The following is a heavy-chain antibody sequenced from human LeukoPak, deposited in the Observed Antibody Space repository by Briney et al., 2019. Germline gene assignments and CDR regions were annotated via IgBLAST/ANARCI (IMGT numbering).Heavy chain of an antibody. V-gene: IGHV3-7*01. Sequence: GGSLRLSCAASGFTFSSYWMSWVRQAPGKGLEWVANIKHDGSEKYDVDSVKGRFTISRDNARNSLYLQMNSLRVEDTAVYYGATSSTARGGTDYWGQGTLVTVSS. J-gene: IGHJ4*02. CDR3: ATSSTARGGTDY. CDR1: GFTFSSYW. D-gene: IGHD2-2*01. CDR2: IKHDGSEK.